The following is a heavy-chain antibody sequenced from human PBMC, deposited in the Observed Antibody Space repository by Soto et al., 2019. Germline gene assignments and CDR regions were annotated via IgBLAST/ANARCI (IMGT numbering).Heavy chain of an antibody. V-gene: IGHV1-8*01. CDR3: ARGKLLWFGELFRHYYGMDV. CDR2: MNPNSGNT. J-gene: IGHJ6*02. CDR1: GYTFTSYD. Sequence: GASVKVSCKASGYTFTSYDINWVRQATGQGLEWMGWMNPNSGNTGYAQKFQGRVTMTRNTSISTAYMELSSLRSEDTAVYYCARGKLLWFGELFRHYYGMDVWGQGTTVTVSS. D-gene: IGHD3-10*01.